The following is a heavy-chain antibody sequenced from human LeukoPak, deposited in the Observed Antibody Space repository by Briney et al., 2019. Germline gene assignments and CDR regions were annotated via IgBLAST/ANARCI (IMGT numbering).Heavy chain of an antibody. V-gene: IGHV3-48*03. D-gene: IGHD6-13*01. Sequence: GGSLRLSCAASGFTFSSYEMNWVRQAPGKGLEWVSYISSSGSTIYYADSVKGRFTISRDNAKNSLYLQMNSLRAEDTALYYCAKEPRIVAETGGWGQGTLVTVSS. CDR2: ISSSGSTI. CDR3: AKEPRIVAETGG. J-gene: IGHJ4*02. CDR1: GFTFSSYE.